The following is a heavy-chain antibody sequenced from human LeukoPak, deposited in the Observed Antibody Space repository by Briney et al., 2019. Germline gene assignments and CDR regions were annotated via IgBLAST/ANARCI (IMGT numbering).Heavy chain of an antibody. CDR2: INPSGGST. Sequence: ASVKVSCKASGYTFTSYYMHWVRQAPGQGLEWMEIINPSGGSTSYAQKFQGRVTMTRDTSTSTVYMELSSLRSEDTAVYYCARERYSYGPGKWFDPWGQGTLVTVSS. D-gene: IGHD5-18*01. CDR1: GYTFTSYY. CDR3: ARERYSYGPGKWFDP. J-gene: IGHJ5*02. V-gene: IGHV1-46*01.